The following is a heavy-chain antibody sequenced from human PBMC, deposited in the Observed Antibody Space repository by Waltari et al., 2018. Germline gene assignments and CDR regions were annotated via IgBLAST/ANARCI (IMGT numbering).Heavy chain of an antibody. CDR3: ARYSNHWYFDL. J-gene: IGHJ2*01. Sequence: QVQLQESGPGLVKPSETLSLTCTVSGGSIRSYYWSWIRQPPGKGLEWIGYIYYSGSTNYNPSLKSRVTISVDTSKNQFSLKLSSVTAADTAVYYCARYSNHWYFDLWGRGTLVTVSS. CDR1: GGSIRSYY. CDR2: IYYSGST. V-gene: IGHV4-59*01. D-gene: IGHD4-4*01.